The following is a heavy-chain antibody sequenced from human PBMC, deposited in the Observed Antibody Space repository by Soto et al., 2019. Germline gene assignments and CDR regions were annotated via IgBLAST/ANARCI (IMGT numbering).Heavy chain of an antibody. J-gene: IGHJ6*04. D-gene: IGHD3-3*01. V-gene: IGHV3-9*01. CDR2: ITWDGYSI. Sequence: EVQLVESGGGLVHPGRSLRLSCVASGFIFDDHVMHWVRQVPGKGLEWVGHITWDGYSIGYGGSVRGRFTISRDNAKNTLYLHMNRLRPEDTALYYCARSWSGSTSGRVDVWGEGTKVTVSS. CDR3: ARSWSGSTSGRVDV. CDR1: GFIFDDHV.